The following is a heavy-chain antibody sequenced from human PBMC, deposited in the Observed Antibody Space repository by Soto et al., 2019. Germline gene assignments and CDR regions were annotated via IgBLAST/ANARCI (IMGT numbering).Heavy chain of an antibody. CDR1: GGSISSDNYF. Sequence: QVQLQEAGPGLVTPSQTLSLTCTVSGGSISSDNYFWSWIRQHPGKGLEWIGYIDYIGRAYYNPSLKRRVTTSVDTSKNQFSLRLSSVTVADTATYYCARDVKAAAEADAFEIWGQRTVLNVSS. V-gene: IGHV4-31*03. J-gene: IGHJ3*02. D-gene: IGHD6-13*01. CDR3: ARDVKAAAEADAFEI. CDR2: IDYIGRA.